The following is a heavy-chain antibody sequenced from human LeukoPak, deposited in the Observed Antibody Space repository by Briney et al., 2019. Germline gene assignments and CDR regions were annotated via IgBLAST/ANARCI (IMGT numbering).Heavy chain of an antibody. V-gene: IGHV3-30*02. D-gene: IGHD3-3*01. CDR3: ARGFTIFGVVNDAFDI. CDR1: GFTFSSYG. CDR2: IRYDGSNK. J-gene: IGHJ3*02. Sequence: PGGSLRLSCAASGFTFSSYGMHWVRQAPGKGLEWVAFIRYDGSNKYCADSVKGRFTISRDNSKNTLYLQMNSLRAEDTAVYYCARGFTIFGVVNDAFDIWGQGTMVTVPS.